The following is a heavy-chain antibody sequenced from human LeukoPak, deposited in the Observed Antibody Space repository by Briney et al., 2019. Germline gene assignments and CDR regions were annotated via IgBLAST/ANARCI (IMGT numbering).Heavy chain of an antibody. D-gene: IGHD5-24*01. Sequence: TGGSLRLSCAASGFTFSSYAMSWVRQAPGKGLEWVSAISGSGGSTYYADSVKGRFTISRDNSKNTLYLQMNSLRAEDTAVYYCAKYVGIDGYNTPLGFQHWARAPWSPSPQ. J-gene: IGHJ1*01. V-gene: IGHV3-23*01. CDR2: ISGSGGST. CDR3: AKYVGIDGYNTPLGFQH. CDR1: GFTFSSYA.